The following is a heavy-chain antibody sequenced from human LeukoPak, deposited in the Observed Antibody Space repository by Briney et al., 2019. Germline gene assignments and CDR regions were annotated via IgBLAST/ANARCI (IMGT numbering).Heavy chain of an antibody. D-gene: IGHD6-13*01. V-gene: IGHV4-30-2*01. CDR1: GGSISSGGYS. Sequence: TASQTLSLTCAVSGGSISSGGYSWSWIRQPPGKGLEWIGYIYHSGSTYYNPSLKSRVTISVDRSKNQFSLKLSSVTAADTAVYYCARYLGIAAAGQRDYWGQGTLVTVSS. CDR3: ARYLGIAAAGQRDY. CDR2: IYHSGST. J-gene: IGHJ4*02.